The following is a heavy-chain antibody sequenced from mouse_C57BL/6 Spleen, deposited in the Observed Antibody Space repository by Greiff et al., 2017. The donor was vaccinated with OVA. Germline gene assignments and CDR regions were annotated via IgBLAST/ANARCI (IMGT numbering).Heavy chain of an antibody. V-gene: IGHV1-4*01. CDR2: INPSRCYT. CDR3: ARDYFDY. J-gene: IGHJ2*01. Sequence: QVQLQQSGAELARPGASVKMSCKASGYTFTSYTMPWVKQRPGPGLAWIGYINPSRCYTKYNQKFKDKATLTADKSSSTAYMQLSSLTSEDSAVYYCARDYFDYWGQGTTLTVSS. CDR1: GYTFTSYT.